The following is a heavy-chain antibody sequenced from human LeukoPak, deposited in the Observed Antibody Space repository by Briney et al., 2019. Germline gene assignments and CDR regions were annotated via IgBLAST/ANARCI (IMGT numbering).Heavy chain of an antibody. CDR1: GFTFISYE. D-gene: IGHD6-19*01. Sequence: GGALRLSCAASGFTFISYEMNWVRQAPEKGLEWVSYISSSRSTIFYADSVKGRFTISRDNAKNSLYLQMNSLRAEDTDVYYCARDSARGWYYFDYWGQGTLVTVSS. CDR3: ARDSARGWYYFDY. J-gene: IGHJ4*02. V-gene: IGHV3-48*03. CDR2: ISSSRSTI.